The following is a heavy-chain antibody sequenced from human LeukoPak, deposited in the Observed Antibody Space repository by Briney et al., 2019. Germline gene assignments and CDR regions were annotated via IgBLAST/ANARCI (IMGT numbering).Heavy chain of an antibody. V-gene: IGHV3-74*01. CDR3: ARGSRTQYYFDY. J-gene: IGHJ4*02. CDR2: ISPTGSTT. D-gene: IGHD3-10*01. CDR1: GFSFSGHW. Sequence: GGSLRLSCTASGFSFSGHWMHWARQLPGKGLVWVSRISPTGSTTSYADSVKGRFTVSRDNAKNTLYLQVNNLRAEDTAVYYCARGSRTQYYFDYWGQGTLVTVSS.